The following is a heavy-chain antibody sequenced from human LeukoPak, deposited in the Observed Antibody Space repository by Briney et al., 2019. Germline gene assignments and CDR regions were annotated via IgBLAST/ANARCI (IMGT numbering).Heavy chain of an antibody. D-gene: IGHD3-10*01. CDR1: GFTFSSYG. J-gene: IGHJ5*02. V-gene: IGHV3-33*06. CDR2: IWYDGSNK. Sequence: PGGSLRLSCAASGFTFSSYGMHWVRQAPGKGLEWVAVIWYDGSNKYYADSVKGRFTISRDNSKNTLYLQMNSLRAEDTAVYYCAKDPEGSITANWFDPWGQGTLVTVSS. CDR3: AKDPEGSITANWFDP.